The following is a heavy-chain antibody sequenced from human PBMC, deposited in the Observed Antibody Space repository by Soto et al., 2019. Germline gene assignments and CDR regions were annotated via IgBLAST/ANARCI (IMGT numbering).Heavy chain of an antibody. V-gene: IGHV3-21*02. CDR3: ARSLSSSWSFDY. J-gene: IGHJ4*02. CDR2: IRSSSTYI. Sequence: EVQLVESGGGLVKPGGSLRLSCAASGFTFSSYAMNWVRQAPGKGLEWVSSIRSSSTYIYYADSVTGRFTISRDNARNSLYLQTNSLRAEDTAVYYCARSLSSSWSFDYWGQGTLVTVSS. D-gene: IGHD6-13*01. CDR1: GFTFSSYA.